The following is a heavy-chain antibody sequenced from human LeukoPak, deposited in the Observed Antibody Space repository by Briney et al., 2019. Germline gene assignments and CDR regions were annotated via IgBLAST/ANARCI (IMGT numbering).Heavy chain of an antibody. J-gene: IGHJ4*02. CDR2: ISDSGST. V-gene: IGHV4-31*03. CDR1: GASISSGGTF. Sequence: SQTLSLTCTVSGASISSGGTFWPWIRQHPGKGLEWIAYISDSGSTYYHPSLKSRVTISVDTSKNQFSLKLSSVTAADTAVYYCARYYYDSSGYYPYDYWGQGTLVTVSS. D-gene: IGHD3-22*01. CDR3: ARYYYDSSGYYPYDY.